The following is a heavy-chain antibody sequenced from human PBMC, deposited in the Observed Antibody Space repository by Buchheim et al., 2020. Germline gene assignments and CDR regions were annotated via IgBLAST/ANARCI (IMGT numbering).Heavy chain of an antibody. CDR3: GAEAGSREFDN. J-gene: IGHJ4*02. V-gene: IGHV3-30*03. CDR2: ISYDGSYK. D-gene: IGHD6-13*01. Sequence: QVQLVESGGGVVQPGRSLRLSCAASGFTFSSHAMHWVRQPPGKGLEWVAIISYDGSYKDYPDSVKGRFTVSRGNFQNTLFLQMNSLRAEDTAVYYCGAEAGSREFDNWGQGTL. CDR1: GFTFSSHA.